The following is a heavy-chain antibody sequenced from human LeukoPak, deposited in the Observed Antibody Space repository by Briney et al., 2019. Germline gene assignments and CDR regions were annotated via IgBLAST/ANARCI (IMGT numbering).Heavy chain of an antibody. CDR2: IYSAGTT. V-gene: IGHV3-53*04. Sequence: GGSLRLSCAASGXTVSNNYMSWVRQAPGKGLESVSVIYSAGTTYYADSVKGRFTISRQNPENTLFLQMNSLRPEDTAVYYCARALGYDSSGYYRGYFDYWGQGTLVTVSS. D-gene: IGHD3-22*01. CDR1: GXTVSNNY. J-gene: IGHJ4*02. CDR3: ARALGYDSSGYYRGYFDY.